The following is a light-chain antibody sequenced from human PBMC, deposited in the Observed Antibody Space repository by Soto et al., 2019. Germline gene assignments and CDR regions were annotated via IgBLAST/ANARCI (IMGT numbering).Light chain of an antibody. CDR3: QKYNSASGFT. Sequence: DIQMTQSPSSLSASVGDRVTITCRASQGISNYLAWYQQKPGKVPKLLIYAASTLQSGVPSRFSGSGSGTDFTLTISSPQPEDVATYYCQKYNSASGFTFGPGTKVDIK. CDR2: AAS. J-gene: IGKJ3*01. CDR1: QGISNY. V-gene: IGKV1-27*01.